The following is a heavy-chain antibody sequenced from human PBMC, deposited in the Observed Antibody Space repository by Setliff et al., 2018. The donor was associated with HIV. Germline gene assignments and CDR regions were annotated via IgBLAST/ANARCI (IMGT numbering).Heavy chain of an antibody. CDR3: AKDRSAAMGPRWGY. CDR1: GFTFSDFY. J-gene: IGHJ4*02. D-gene: IGHD2-2*01. CDR2: ISSSGSTI. Sequence: PGGSLRLSCAASGFTFSDFYMSWIRQAPGKGLEWVSYISSSGSTIYYSDSVRGRFTISRDNAKNSLYLQMNSLRAEDTAVYYCAKDRSAAMGPRWGYWGQGTLVTVSS. V-gene: IGHV3-11*01.